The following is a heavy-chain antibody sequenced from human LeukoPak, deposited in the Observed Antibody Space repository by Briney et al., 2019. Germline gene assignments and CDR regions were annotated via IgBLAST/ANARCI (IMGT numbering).Heavy chain of an antibody. Sequence: SQTLSLTCTVSGGSISSGDYYWSWIRQPPGKGLEWIGYIYYSGSTYYNPSLKSRVTISVDTSKNQFSLKLSSVTAADTAVYYCARVMGNSPGSSEYFQHWGQGTLVTVSS. D-gene: IGHD4-23*01. CDR2: IYYSGST. CDR3: ARVMGNSPGSSEYFQH. J-gene: IGHJ1*01. CDR1: GGSISSGDYY. V-gene: IGHV4-30-4*01.